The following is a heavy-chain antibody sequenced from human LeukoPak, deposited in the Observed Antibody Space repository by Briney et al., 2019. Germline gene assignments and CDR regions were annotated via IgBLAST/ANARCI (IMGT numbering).Heavy chain of an antibody. V-gene: IGHV5-51*01. J-gene: IGHJ5*02. D-gene: IGHD2-15*01. CDR3: ARHIPGVVVRGGWFDP. CDR1: GYSFTSYW. CDR2: IYPGDSDT. Sequence: GESLKISCKGSGYSFTSYWIGWVRQMPGKGLEWMGIIYPGDSDTRYSPSFQGQVTISADKSISTAYLQWSSLKASDTAMYYCARHIPGVVVRGGWFDPWGQGTLVTVSS.